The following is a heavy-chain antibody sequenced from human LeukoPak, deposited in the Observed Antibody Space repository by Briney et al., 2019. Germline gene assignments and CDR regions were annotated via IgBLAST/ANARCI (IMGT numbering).Heavy chain of an antibody. CDR2: INPGAGNT. V-gene: IGHV1-46*01. CDR3: ARGAMPLRGTDSSDDFDY. D-gene: IGHD3-22*01. CDR1: GYTFTNHY. Sequence: ASVKVSCKASGYTFTNHYMHWVRQAPGQGLEWMGIINPGAGNTNYAQRFQGRVTMTRDTSTSTVYMEVSSLRSEDTAVYYCARGAMPLRGTDSSDDFDYWGQGTLVAVSS. J-gene: IGHJ4*02.